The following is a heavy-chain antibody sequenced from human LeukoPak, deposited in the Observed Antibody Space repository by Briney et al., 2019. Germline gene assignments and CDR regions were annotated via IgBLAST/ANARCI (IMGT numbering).Heavy chain of an antibody. J-gene: IGHJ5*02. V-gene: IGHV4-59*01. CDR2: AYYSGST. CDR1: GGFIRSDY. Sequence: SETLSLTYTVSGGFIRSDYWSWIRQPPGNGLEWIGYAYYSGSTKYNPSLKSRVIISVDTSKNQFSLKLRSVTAADTAVYYCAREMELNWFYRWGQAALVTVSS. D-gene: IGHD3-10*01. CDR3: AREMELNWFYR.